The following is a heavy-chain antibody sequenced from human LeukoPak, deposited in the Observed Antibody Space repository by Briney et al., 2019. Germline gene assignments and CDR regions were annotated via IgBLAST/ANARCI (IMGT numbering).Heavy chain of an antibody. V-gene: IGHV3-33*01. D-gene: IGHD2-21*01. CDR3: ARVPQYCGGDCFDY. CDR2: IWYDGSNK. J-gene: IGHJ4*02. Sequence: GGSLRLSCAASGFTFSSYGMHWVRQAPGKGLEWVAVIWYDGSNKYYADSVKGRFTISRDDSKNTLYLQMNSLRAEDTAVYYCARVPQYCGGDCFDYWGQGTLVTVSS. CDR1: GFTFSSYG.